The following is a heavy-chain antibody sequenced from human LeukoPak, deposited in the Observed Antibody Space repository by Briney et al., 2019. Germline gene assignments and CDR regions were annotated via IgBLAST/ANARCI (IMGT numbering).Heavy chain of an antibody. D-gene: IGHD3-10*01. J-gene: IGHJ6*03. Sequence: GGSLRLTCAASGFTFSSYAMSWVRQAPGKGLQWVSGISTSGDTTYYADSVKGRFTISRDNSKNTLFLQMNTLRAEDTAVYYCTIGRSGYYYMDVWGKGTTVSVSS. CDR1: GFTFSSYA. V-gene: IGHV3-23*01. CDR3: TIGRSGYYYMDV. CDR2: ISTSGDTT.